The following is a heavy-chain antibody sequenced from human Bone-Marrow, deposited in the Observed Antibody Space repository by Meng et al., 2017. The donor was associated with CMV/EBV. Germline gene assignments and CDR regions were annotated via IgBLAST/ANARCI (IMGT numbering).Heavy chain of an antibody. CDR2: FIPIFATA. D-gene: IGHD3-22*01. V-gene: IGHV1-69*05. Sequence: SVKVSCKASGGTFTIYTINWVRQAPGQGLEWMGGFIPIFATAKYAQKFQGRVTIITDESTSTAYMELSSLRSEDTAVYYCARGAGENTSYYASSGSAYYYYYGMNVWGQGTTVTVSS. J-gene: IGHJ6*02. CDR1: GGTFTIYT. CDR3: ARGAGENTSYYASSGSAYYYYYGMNV.